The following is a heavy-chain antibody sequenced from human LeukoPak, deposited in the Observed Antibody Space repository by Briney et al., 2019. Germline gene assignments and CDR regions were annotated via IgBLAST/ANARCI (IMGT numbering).Heavy chain of an antibody. D-gene: IGHD6-19*01. V-gene: IGHV5-51*01. CDR1: GYSFTSYW. J-gene: IGHJ3*02. CDR2: IYPGDSDT. CDR3: ARGSGWFKGGDAFDI. Sequence: GESLKISCKGSGYSFTSYWIGWVRQMPGKGLEWMGIIYPGDSDTRYSPSFQGQATISADKSISTAYLQWSSLKASDTAMYYCARGSGWFKGGDAFDIWGQGTMVTVSS.